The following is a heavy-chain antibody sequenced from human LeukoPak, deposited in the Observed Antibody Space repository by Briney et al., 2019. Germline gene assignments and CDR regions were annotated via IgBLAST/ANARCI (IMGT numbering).Heavy chain of an antibody. CDR2: IGAVSSAT. J-gene: IGHJ4*02. CDR1: GFTFSNYS. D-gene: IGHD1-26*01. Sequence: GGSLRLSCAASGFTFSNYSMNWVRQASGKGLEWVSYIGAVSSATYYADSVKGRFTISRDTAKNSIYLQMNSLRDEDTAVYYCARRGGSRNFDYWGQGALVTVSS. V-gene: IGHV3-48*02. CDR3: ARRGGSRNFDY.